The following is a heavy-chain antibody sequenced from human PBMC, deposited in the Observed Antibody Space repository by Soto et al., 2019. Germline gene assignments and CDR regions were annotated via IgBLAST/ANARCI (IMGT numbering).Heavy chain of an antibody. Sequence: GASVKVSCKASGYTFTSYGISWVRQAPGQGLEWMGWISAYNGNTNYAQKLQGRVTMTTDTSTSTAYMELRSLRSDDTAVYYCARDVAVPKGYCSGGSCYLSFDYWGQGTLVTVSS. V-gene: IGHV1-18*01. J-gene: IGHJ4*02. CDR2: ISAYNGNT. CDR3: ARDVAVPKGYCSGGSCYLSFDY. CDR1: GYTFTSYG. D-gene: IGHD2-15*01.